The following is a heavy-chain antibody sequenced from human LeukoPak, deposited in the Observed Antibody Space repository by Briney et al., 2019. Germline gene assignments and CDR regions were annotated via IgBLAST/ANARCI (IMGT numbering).Heavy chain of an antibody. J-gene: IGHJ4*02. CDR1: GYSISSGYY. V-gene: IGHV4-38-2*01. CDR2: IYHSGST. CDR3: ARHSMGSGSYLDY. D-gene: IGHD1-26*01. Sequence: SETLTLTCAASGYSISSGYYWGWIRQPPGRGLGWIGSIYHSGSTYYNPSLKGRVTISVDTSKNQFSLKLSSVTAADTAVYYCARHSMGSGSYLDYWGQGTLVTVSS.